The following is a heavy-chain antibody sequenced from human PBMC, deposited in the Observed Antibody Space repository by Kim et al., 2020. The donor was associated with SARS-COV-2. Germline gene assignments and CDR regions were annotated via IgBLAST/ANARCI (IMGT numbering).Heavy chain of an antibody. V-gene: IGHV3-23*01. CDR3: AKGGWSTYFAY. Sequence: YYADPENARFTISRDKSTITLYLQMNSRRADDTAVYYCAKGGWSTYFAYWGQGTLVTVSS. D-gene: IGHD6-19*01. J-gene: IGHJ4*02.